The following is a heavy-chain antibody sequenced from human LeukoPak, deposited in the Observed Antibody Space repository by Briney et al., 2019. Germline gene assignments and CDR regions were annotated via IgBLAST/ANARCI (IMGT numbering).Heavy chain of an antibody. CDR3: ARLMGYCSGGSCYPRAFDI. J-gene: IGHJ3*02. CDR2: ICTSGST. V-gene: IGHV4-4*07. Sequence: PSETLSLTCTVFGGSISSYYWSWIRQPAGKGLEWIGRICTSGSTNYNPSLKSRVTMSVDTSKNQFSLKLSSVTAADTAVYYCARLMGYCSGGSCYPRAFDIWGQGTMVTVSS. D-gene: IGHD2-15*01. CDR1: GGSISSYY.